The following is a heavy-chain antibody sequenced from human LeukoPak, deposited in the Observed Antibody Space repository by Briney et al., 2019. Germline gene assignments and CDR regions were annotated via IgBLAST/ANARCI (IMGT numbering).Heavy chain of an antibody. V-gene: IGHV4-34*01. J-gene: IGHJ3*02. D-gene: IGHD3-10*01. CDR3: ARRYYYGSGSYLGFVGETNSPDAFDI. Sequence: SETLSLTCAVYGGSFSGYYWSWIRQPPGKGLEWIGEINHSGSTNYNPSLKSRVTISVDTSKNQFSLKLSSVTAADTAVYYCARRYYYGSGSYLGFVGETNSPDAFDIWGQGTMVTVSS. CDR2: INHSGST. CDR1: GGSFSGYY.